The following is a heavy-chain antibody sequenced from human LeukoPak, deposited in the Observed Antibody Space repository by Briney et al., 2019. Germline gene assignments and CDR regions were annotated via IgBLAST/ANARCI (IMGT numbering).Heavy chain of an antibody. V-gene: IGHV3-74*01. Sequence: GGSLRLSCAASGFTFSSYWMHWVRQAPGKGLVWVSRINSDGSSTSYADSVKGRFTISRDNAKSTLYLQMNSLRAEDTAVYYCASPLWTTSEYYFDYWGQGTLVTVSS. CDR1: GFTFSSYW. J-gene: IGHJ4*02. CDR2: INSDGSST. CDR3: ASPLWTTSEYYFDY. D-gene: IGHD1-26*01.